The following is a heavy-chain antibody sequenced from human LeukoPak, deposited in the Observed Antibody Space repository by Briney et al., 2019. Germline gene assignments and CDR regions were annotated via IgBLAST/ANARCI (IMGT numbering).Heavy chain of an antibody. CDR2: IYYSGST. CDR1: GGSISSYY. V-gene: IGHV4-59*01. CDR3: ARGDVVVPLDY. J-gene: IGHJ4*02. D-gene: IGHD2-2*01. Sequence: SETLSLTCTVSGGSISSYYWSWLRQPPGKGLEWLGYIYYSGSTNYNPSLKSRVTISVDTSKNQFSLKLSSVTAADTAVYYCARGDVVVPLDYWGQGTLVTVSS.